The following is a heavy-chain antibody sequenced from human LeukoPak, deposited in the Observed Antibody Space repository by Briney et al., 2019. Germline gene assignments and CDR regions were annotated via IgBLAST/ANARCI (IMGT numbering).Heavy chain of an antibody. CDR3: AKASRVVVTGASDWALDI. CDR2: TKAKTYST. J-gene: IGHJ3*02. D-gene: IGHD2-21*02. CDR1: GFTFSDHY. V-gene: IGHV3-72*01. Sequence: GGSLRLSCAASGFTFSDHYMDWVRQAPGKGLEWVGRTKAKTYSTEYAAAVKGRVTISRDDSKNSLFLQMNGLKTEDTAVYYCAKASRVVVTGASDWALDIWGQGTAVTVSS.